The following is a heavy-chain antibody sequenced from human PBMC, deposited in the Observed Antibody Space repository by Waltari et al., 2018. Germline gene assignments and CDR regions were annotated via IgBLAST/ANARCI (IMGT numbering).Heavy chain of an antibody. Sequence: EVQLVESGGGLVQPGGCLRLSCASSVFTFGNHWMCWVSQRPGKGLEWVANIAQDASENYYVGSVKGRFTISRDNAKNFLYLQMNSLRAEDTAVYYCGRCPRRDPLCDWGQGTLVSVSS. CDR2: IAQDASEN. CDR3: GRCPRRDPLCD. J-gene: IGHJ4*02. CDR1: VFTFGNHW. V-gene: IGHV3-7*04.